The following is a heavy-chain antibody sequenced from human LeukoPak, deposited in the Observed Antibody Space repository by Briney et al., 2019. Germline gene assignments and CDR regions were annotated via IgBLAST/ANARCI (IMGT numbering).Heavy chain of an antibody. CDR1: GYTFTSYY. Sequence: GASVKVSCKASGYTFTSYYMHWVRQAPGQGPEWMGIINPSGGSTSYAQKFQGRVTMTRDMSTSTVYMELSSLRSEDTAVYYCARAAYCSGGSCYLRDAFDIWGQGTMVTVSS. D-gene: IGHD2-15*01. V-gene: IGHV1-46*01. J-gene: IGHJ3*02. CDR2: INPSGGST. CDR3: ARAAYCSGGSCYLRDAFDI.